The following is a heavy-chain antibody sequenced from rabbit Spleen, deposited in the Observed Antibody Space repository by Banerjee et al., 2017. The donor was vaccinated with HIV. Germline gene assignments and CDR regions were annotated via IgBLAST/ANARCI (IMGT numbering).Heavy chain of an antibody. J-gene: IGHJ3*01. D-gene: IGHD1-1*01. CDR3: ARDLPDIIGWNFGF. Sequence: QEQLEESGGDLVKPGASLTLTCTASGFSFSSSYWVCWVRQAPGKGLEWIACIYGGGGGDTRCASWAKGRFTISKTSSTTVTLHMTSLTAADTATYFCARDLPDIIGWNFGFWGPGTLVTVS. CDR2: IYGGGGGDT. CDR1: GFSFSSSYW. V-gene: IGHV1S45*01.